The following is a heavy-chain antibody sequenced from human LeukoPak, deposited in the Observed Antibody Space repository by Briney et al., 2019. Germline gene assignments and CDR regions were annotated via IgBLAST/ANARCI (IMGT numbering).Heavy chain of an antibody. V-gene: IGHV3-53*01. CDR3: ARDRPYDSSGGFDY. D-gene: IGHD3-22*01. CDR2: IYSGGST. J-gene: IGHJ4*02. CDR1: GFTVSSNY. Sequence: GGSLRLSCAASGFTVSSNYMSWVRQAPGKGLEWVSVIYSGGSTYHADSVKGRFTISRDNSKNTLYLQMNSLRAEDTAVYYCARDRPYDSSGGFDYWGQGTLVTVSS.